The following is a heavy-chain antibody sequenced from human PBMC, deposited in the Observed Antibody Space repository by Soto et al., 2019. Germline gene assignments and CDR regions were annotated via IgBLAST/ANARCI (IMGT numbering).Heavy chain of an antibody. CDR3: LAQHGYCSGGSCRGRGMDV. J-gene: IGHJ6*02. V-gene: IGHV3-30*03. CDR2: ISYDGSNK. CDR1: GFTFSSYG. Sequence: QVQLVESGGGVVQPGRSLRLSCAASGFTFSSYGMHWVRQAPGKGLEWVAVISYDGSNKYYADSVKGRFTISRDNSKNTLYVQINSLRAEDTAVYYCLAQHGYCSGGSCRGRGMDVWGQGTTVTVSS. D-gene: IGHD2-15*01.